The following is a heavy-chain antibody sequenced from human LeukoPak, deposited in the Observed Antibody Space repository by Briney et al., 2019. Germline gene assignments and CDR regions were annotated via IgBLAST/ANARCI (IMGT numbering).Heavy chain of an antibody. J-gene: IGHJ4*02. D-gene: IGHD3-22*01. Sequence: GGSLRLSCAASGFTFSNAWMSWVRQAPGKGLEWVSLISWDGGSTYYADSVKGRFTISRDNSKNSLYLQMNSLRTEDTALYYCAKGDSSGYYRLDYWGQGTLVAVPS. CDR2: ISWDGGST. CDR3: AKGDSSGYYRLDY. V-gene: IGHV3-43*01. CDR1: GFTFSNAW.